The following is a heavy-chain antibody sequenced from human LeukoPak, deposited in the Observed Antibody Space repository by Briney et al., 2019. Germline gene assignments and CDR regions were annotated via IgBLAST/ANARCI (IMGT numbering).Heavy chain of an antibody. CDR1: GFTFSSYG. CDR2: ISYDGSNK. CDR3: AKDTLVGAQLPDAFDI. Sequence: GRSLRLSCAASGFTFSSYGMHWVRQAPGKGLEWVAVISYDGSNKYYADSVKGRFTISRDNSKNTLYLQMNSLRAEDTAVYYCAKDTLVGAQLPDAFDIWGQGTMVTVSS. J-gene: IGHJ3*02. V-gene: IGHV3-30*18. D-gene: IGHD1-26*01.